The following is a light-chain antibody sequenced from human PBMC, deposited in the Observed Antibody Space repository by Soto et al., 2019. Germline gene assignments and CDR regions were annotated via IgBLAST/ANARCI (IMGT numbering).Light chain of an antibody. CDR3: CSYTTTSAYV. V-gene: IGLV2-14*01. CDR2: EVS. Sequence: QSALTQPRSVSGSPGQSVTISCTGTSSDVGGYNFVSWYQQRPGKAPKLMIYEVSNRPSGVSNRFSGSKSGNTASLAISGLQAEDEADYYCCSYTTTSAYVFGTGTKVTVL. J-gene: IGLJ1*01. CDR1: SSDVGGYNF.